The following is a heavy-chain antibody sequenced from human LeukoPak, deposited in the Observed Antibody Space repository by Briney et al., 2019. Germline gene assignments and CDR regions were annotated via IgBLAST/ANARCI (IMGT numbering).Heavy chain of an antibody. CDR1: GGTFSSYA. Sequence: ASVKVSCKASGGTFSSYAISWVRQAPGQGLEWMGGIIPIFGTANYAQKFQGRVTITTDESTSTANMELSSLRSEDTAVYYCAMPRYCTNGGCYHGSREYYFDYWGQGTLVTVSS. CDR3: AMPRYCTNGGCYHGSREYYFDY. CDR2: IIPIFGTA. V-gene: IGHV1-69*05. D-gene: IGHD2-8*01. J-gene: IGHJ4*02.